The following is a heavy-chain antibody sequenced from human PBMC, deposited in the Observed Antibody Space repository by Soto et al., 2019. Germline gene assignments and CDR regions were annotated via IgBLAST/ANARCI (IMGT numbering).Heavy chain of an antibody. CDR1: GFTFSRYS. CDR2: ISYDGSNK. V-gene: IGHV3-30-3*01. D-gene: IGHD4-17*01. J-gene: IGHJ6*02. CDR3: ARGILTVTIYYYYYGMDV. Sequence: GGSLRLSCAASGFTFSRYSMHWVRQAPSKGLEWVAVISYDGSNKYYAGSVKGRFTISRDNSKNTLYLQMNSLRAEDTAVYYCARGILTVTIYYYYYGMDVWGQGTTVTVS.